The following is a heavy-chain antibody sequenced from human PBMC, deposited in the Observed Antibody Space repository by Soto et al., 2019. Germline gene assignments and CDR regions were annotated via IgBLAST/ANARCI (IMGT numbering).Heavy chain of an antibody. CDR1: GFSFTTAGVA. CDR3: AHSDGGDDIIYFDF. J-gene: IGHJ4*02. CDR2: IYYNDDR. Sequence: QITLQESGPTLVKPTQPLTLTCTFSGFSFTTAGVAVGWIRQTPGGALEWLTLIYYNDDRRFSPSLKTRLTNTGYTSKTQVVLSPTNVAAGDTSTYFCAHSDGGDDIIYFDFWGQGMGVTVSS. V-gene: IGHV2-5*01. D-gene: IGHD5-12*01.